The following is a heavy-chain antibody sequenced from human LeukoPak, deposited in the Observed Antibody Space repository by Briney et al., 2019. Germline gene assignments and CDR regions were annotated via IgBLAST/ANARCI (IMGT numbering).Heavy chain of an antibody. CDR1: GGPISSYY. Sequence: SETLSLTCAFSGGPISSYYWSWIRQPPAKGLVWIGDIYYSGSTNYNPSLKSRVTISVDTSKNQFSLKLSSVTAADTAVYYCAGRNYDFWTDYYYMDVWGKGTTVTVSS. J-gene: IGHJ6*03. V-gene: IGHV4-59*01. CDR3: AGRNYDFWTDYYYMDV. CDR2: IYYSGST. D-gene: IGHD3/OR15-3a*01.